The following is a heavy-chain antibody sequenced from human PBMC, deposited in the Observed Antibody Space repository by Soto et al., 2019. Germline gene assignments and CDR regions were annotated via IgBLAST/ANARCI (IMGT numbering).Heavy chain of an antibody. CDR2: IYPGDSDT. CDR1: GYSFTSYW. D-gene: IGHD5-12*01. CDR3: ARHRGVNSGYDYYYYYYMDV. J-gene: IGHJ6*03. Sequence: GESLKISCKGSGYSFTSYWIGWVRQMPGKGLEWMGIIYPGDSDTRYSPSFQGQVTISADKSISTAYLQWSSLKASDTAMYYCARHRGVNSGYDYYYYYYMDVWGKGTTVTVSS. V-gene: IGHV5-51*01.